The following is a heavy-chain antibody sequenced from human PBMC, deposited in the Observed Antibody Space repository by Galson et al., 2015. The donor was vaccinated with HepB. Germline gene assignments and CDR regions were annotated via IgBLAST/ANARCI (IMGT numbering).Heavy chain of an antibody. CDR1: GFTFSSYA. Sequence: SLRLSCAASGFTFSSYAMSWVRQAPGKGLEWVSTISDSGDITFYADSVKGRFTISRDNSKNALSLQMNSLRAEDTAVYYCARQAYAPFFEDWGQGTLVTVLS. D-gene: IGHD4-17*01. V-gene: IGHV3-23*01. J-gene: IGHJ4*02. CDR3: ARQAYAPFFED. CDR2: ISDSGDIT.